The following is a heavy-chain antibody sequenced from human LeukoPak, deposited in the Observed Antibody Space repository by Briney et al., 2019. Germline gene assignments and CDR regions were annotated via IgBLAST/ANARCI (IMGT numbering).Heavy chain of an antibody. J-gene: IGHJ4*02. V-gene: IGHV3-30-3*01. CDR3: ASQEDIVAVPAAKYPDYYFDY. Sequence: GRSLRLSCAASGFTFSSYAMHWVRQAPGKGLEWVAVISYDGSNKYYADSVKGRFTISRDNSKNTLYLQMNSLRAEDTAVYYCASQEDIVAVPAAKYPDYYFDYWGQGTLVTVSS. D-gene: IGHD2-2*01. CDR1: GFTFSSYA. CDR2: ISYDGSNK.